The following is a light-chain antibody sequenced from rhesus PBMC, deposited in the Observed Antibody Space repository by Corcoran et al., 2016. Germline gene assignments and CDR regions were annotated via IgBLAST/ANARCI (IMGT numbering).Light chain of an antibody. CDR3: QHCYGTPLT. Sequence: DIQMTQSPSPLSAPVGDRVTITCSASENVYNSLHWYQQKPGKAPKFLLYSASTLERGVPSRFRGSGSGTEYTFTISSLQPEDVATYYCQHCYGTPLTFGGGTKVEIK. J-gene: IGKJ4*01. CDR1: ENVYNS. CDR2: SAS. V-gene: IGKV1-74*01.